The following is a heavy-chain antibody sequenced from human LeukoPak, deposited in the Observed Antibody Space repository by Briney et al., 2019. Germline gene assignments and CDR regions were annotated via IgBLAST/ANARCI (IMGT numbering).Heavy chain of an antibody. CDR1: GYTFTSYG. J-gene: IGHJ4*02. Sequence: ASVKVSCKASGYTFTSYGISWVRQAPGQGLEWMGWISAYNGNTNYAQKLQGRVTMTTDTSTSTAYMELSSLRSEDTAVYYCARSTTVPFFDYWGQGTLVTVSS. CDR3: ARSTTVPFFDY. V-gene: IGHV1-18*01. CDR2: ISAYNGNT. D-gene: IGHD4-17*01.